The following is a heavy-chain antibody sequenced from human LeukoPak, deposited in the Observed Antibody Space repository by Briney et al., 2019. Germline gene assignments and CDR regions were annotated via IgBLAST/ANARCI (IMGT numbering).Heavy chain of an antibody. D-gene: IGHD3-22*01. CDR2: IYNSGST. Sequence: SETLSLTCTVSGGSISTSYWSWIRQPPGKGLEWIGYIYNSGSTNYNPSLKSRVTIPVDTSKNQFSLKLSSVTAADTAVYYCARHMVYYYDSSGHGFDVWGQGTMVTVSS. CDR1: GGSISTSY. V-gene: IGHV4-59*01. J-gene: IGHJ3*01. CDR3: ARHMVYYYDSSGHGFDV.